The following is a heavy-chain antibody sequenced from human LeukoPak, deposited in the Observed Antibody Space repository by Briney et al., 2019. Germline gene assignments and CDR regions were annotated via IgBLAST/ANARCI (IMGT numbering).Heavy chain of an antibody. CDR2: ISAYNGNT. V-gene: IGHV1-18*04. J-gene: IGHJ5*02. CDR3: ARVVGYGDKGRFDP. CDR1: GYTFTGYY. Sequence: ASVKVSCKASGYTFTGYYMHWVRQAPGQGLEWMGWISAYNGNTNYAQKLQGRVTMTTDTYTSTAYMELRSLRSDDTAVYYCARVVGYGDKGRFDPWGQGTLVTVSS. D-gene: IGHD4-17*01.